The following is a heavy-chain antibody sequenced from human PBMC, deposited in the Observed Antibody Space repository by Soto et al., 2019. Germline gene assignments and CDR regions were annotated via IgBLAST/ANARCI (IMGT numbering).Heavy chain of an antibody. CDR2: IIPIFNST. J-gene: IGHJ4*02. V-gene: IGHV1-69*06. Sequence: QVQLVQSGAEVKTPGSSLKVSCKVSGSRFSNYVISWVRQAPGHGLEWLGRIIPIFNSTKYAQNFQGRVTITADKSTSTASLELSSLRSDDTAVYYCAREGRGKKADYNGLVSLGYWGPATLVTVSS. CDR3: AREGRGKKADYNGLVSLGY. D-gene: IGHD2-8*01. CDR1: GSRFSNYV.